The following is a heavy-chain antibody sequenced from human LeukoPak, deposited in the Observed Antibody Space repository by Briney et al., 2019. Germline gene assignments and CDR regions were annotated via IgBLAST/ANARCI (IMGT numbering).Heavy chain of an antibody. CDR1: GFTFSTST. CDR3: VRDVAYDFRNPYRYFQH. D-gene: IGHD3-3*01. J-gene: IGHJ1*01. Sequence: GGSLRLSCEASGFTFSTSTMHWVRQAPGKGLEWVANINQHGGDIHYVDSVKGRFTISRDNAKNSVYLQMKSLRAEDTAVYYCVRDVAYDFRNPYRYFQHWGQGTLVTVSS. V-gene: IGHV3-7*01. CDR2: INQHGGDI.